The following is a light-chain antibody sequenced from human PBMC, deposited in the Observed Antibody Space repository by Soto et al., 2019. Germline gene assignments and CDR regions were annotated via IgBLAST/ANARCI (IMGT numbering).Light chain of an antibody. CDR3: KKYNDSFQYT. CDR1: QSISTW. V-gene: IGKV1-5*03. Sequence: DIQLTQSPSTLSASVGDRVTITCRASQSISTWLAWYQQKPGTAPKLLIYKASTLESGVPSRFSGSRSGTELTIHVSSMQHDDFETYYCKKYNDSFQYTFGQGTKVDIK. CDR2: KAS. J-gene: IGKJ2*01.